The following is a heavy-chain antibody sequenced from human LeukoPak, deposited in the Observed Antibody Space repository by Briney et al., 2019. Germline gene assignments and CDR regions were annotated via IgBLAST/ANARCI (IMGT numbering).Heavy chain of an antibody. V-gene: IGHV3-33*08. Sequence: LTGGSLRLSCAASGFTLSSFWMSWVRQAPGKGLEWVAVIWYDGSNKYYADSVKGRFTISRDNSKNTLYLQMNSLRAEDTAVYYCARERGGSADYYETAWGYYYGMDVWGQGTTVTVSS. CDR2: IWYDGSNK. CDR1: GFTLSSFW. J-gene: IGHJ6*02. CDR3: ARERGGSADYYETAWGYYYGMDV. D-gene: IGHD3-22*01.